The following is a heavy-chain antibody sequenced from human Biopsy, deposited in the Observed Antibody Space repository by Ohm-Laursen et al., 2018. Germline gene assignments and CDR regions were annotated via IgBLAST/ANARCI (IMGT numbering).Heavy chain of an antibody. J-gene: IGHJ4*02. Sequence: ASVTASCKASGYSFTSYYMHWVRQAPGQGLEWMGMINPSGSTTSYLQIFQGRVTMTRDTYKSTVYMELSSLRSADTAVYFCARNTGWYGDLYYFDYWGQGTLVTVSS. CDR1: GYSFTSYY. D-gene: IGHD6-19*01. CDR3: ARNTGWYGDLYYFDY. V-gene: IGHV1-46*01. CDR2: INPSGSTT.